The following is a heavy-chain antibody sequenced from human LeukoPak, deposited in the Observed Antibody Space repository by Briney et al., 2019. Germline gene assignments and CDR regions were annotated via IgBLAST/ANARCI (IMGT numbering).Heavy chain of an antibody. CDR3: AKDPCTDGVCYTSSYYGMDV. CDR2: ISGSSLSA. J-gene: IGHJ6*02. V-gene: IGHV3-23*01. Sequence: GGSPRLSCAASGFTFSSYAMSWVHQAPGKGLEWVSVISGSSLSAYYADSVKGRFTISRDNSKNTLYLQMNSLRVEDTAVYYCAKDPCTDGVCYTSSYYGMDVWGLGTTVTVSS. CDR1: GFTFSSYA. D-gene: IGHD2-8*01.